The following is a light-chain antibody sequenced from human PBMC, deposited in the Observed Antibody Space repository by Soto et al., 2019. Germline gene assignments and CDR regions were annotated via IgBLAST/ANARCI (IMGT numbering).Light chain of an antibody. CDR3: QQYNTWPLT. CDR1: ESINQN. J-gene: IGKJ4*01. V-gene: IGKV3-15*01. CDR2: GAS. Sequence: ETVMTQSPATLSVSPGEGATLSCRATESINQNLAWYQQKPGQAPRLLIHGASYRATGIPDRFSGRGSGTYFTLAISSLQSEDFAVYYCQQYNTWPLTFGGGTKVEIK.